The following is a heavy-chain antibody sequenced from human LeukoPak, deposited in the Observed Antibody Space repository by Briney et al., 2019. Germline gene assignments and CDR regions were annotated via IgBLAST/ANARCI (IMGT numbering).Heavy chain of an antibody. V-gene: IGHV1-2*02. CDR1: GYTFTGYY. CDR2: INPNSGGT. Sequence: ASVKVSCKASGYTFTGYYMHWVRQAPGQGLEWMGWINPNSGGTNYAQKFQGRVTMTRDTSISTAYMELSRLRSDDTAVYYCARRYSSSWYLMYYFDYWGQGTLVTVSS. J-gene: IGHJ4*02. D-gene: IGHD6-13*01. CDR3: ARRYSSSWYLMYYFDY.